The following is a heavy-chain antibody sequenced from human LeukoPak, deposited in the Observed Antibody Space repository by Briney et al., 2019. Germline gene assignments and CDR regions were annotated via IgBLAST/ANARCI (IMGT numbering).Heavy chain of an antibody. V-gene: IGHV1-2*02. CDR1: GYTFTGYY. D-gene: IGHD1-1*01. CDR3: ARVEGGTYDAFDI. CDR2: TNPNSGGT. J-gene: IGHJ3*02. Sequence: ASVKVSCKASGYTFTGYYMHWVRQAPGQGLEWMGWTNPNSGGTNYAQKFQGRVTMTRDTSISTAYMELSRLRSDDTAVYYCARVEGGTYDAFDIWGQGTMVTVSS.